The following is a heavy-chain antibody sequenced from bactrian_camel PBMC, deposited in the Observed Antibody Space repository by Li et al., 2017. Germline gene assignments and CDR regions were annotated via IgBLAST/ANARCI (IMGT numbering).Heavy chain of an antibody. Sequence: HVQLVESGGDSVQRGGSLRISCKVSGYSGYCMGWFRQAPGKEREGVVDIDTDGSTSFADSVKGRFTISKDNAKNTLYLQMNSLKPEDTAMYYCAATKAYDNSRFLGKTQFTPGIRWGQGTQVTVS. CDR2: IDTDGST. CDR1: GYSGYC. J-gene: IGHJ4*01. D-gene: IGHD6*01. V-gene: IGHV3S1*01. CDR3: AATKAYDNSRFLGKTQFTPGIR.